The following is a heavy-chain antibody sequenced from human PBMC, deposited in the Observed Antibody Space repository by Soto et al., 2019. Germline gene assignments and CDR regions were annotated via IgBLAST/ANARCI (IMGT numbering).Heavy chain of an antibody. CDR2: ISAYNGNT. V-gene: IGHV1-18*04. CDR3: AREGITGTTYNYYYGMDV. J-gene: IGHJ6*02. Sequence: ASVKVSCKASGYTFTSYGISWVRQAPGQGLEWMGWISAYNGNTNYAQKLQGRVTMTTDTSTSTAYMELRSLRSDDTAEYYCAREGITGTTYNYYYGMDVWGQGTTVTVSS. CDR1: GYTFTSYG. D-gene: IGHD1-20*01.